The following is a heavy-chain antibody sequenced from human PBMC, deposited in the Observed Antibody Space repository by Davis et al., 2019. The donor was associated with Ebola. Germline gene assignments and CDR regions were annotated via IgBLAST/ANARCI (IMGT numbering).Heavy chain of an antibody. CDR1: GFTFSDYK. CDR2: ISRGGNTK. D-gene: IGHD6-19*01. J-gene: IGHJ4*02. V-gene: IGHV3-48*03. CDR3: ARGTTPGSGSPG. Sequence: GESLKISCAASGFTFSDYKMNWVRQAPGKGLEWISYISRGGNTKYYADSVKGRFTISRDNAKDSLYLQMSSLGAEDTAVYYCARGTTPGSGSPGWGQGTLVTVSS.